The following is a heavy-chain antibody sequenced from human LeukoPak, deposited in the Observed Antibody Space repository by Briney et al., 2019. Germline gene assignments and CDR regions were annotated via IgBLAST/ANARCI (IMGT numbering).Heavy chain of an antibody. J-gene: IGHJ4*01. Sequence: GGSLRLSCAASGFTFSDYYMSWIRQAPGKGLEWVSYISSSGITMSCADSVKGRFTISRDNAKNSLYLQMSSLRAEDAAVYYCARVKGSYATDYWGQGALVTVSS. CDR2: ISSSGITM. CDR1: GFTFSDYY. V-gene: IGHV3-11*04. D-gene: IGHD3-16*01. CDR3: ARVKGSYATDY.